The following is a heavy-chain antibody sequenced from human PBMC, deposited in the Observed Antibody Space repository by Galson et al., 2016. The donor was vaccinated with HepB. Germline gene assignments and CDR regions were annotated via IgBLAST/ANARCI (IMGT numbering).Heavy chain of an antibody. J-gene: IGHJ4*02. Sequence: SCKASGYTFATYGINWVRQVPGQGLQWIGWIGAQNEDTKFAQTLQGRVTMTTNTSTTTAYLELRSLRVEDTAVYYCACNRRGVFLLDCWGQGTLVTVSS. V-gene: IGHV1-18*01. CDR2: IGAQNEDT. CDR3: ACNRRGVFLLDC. D-gene: IGHD3-10*01. CDR1: GYTFATYG.